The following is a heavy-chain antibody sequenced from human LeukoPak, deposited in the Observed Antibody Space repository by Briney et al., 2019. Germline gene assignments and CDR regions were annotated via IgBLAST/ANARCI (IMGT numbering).Heavy chain of an antibody. CDR2: ISGGGDIT. V-gene: IGHV3-23*01. Sequence: GGSLRLSCAASGFNFANHAMSCVRQTPGKGLEWVSAISGGGDITYYADSVRGRFTISRDNSKDTLFLQMHSLRPGDTAVYYCAKLTTSWGQGTLVTVSS. J-gene: IGHJ4*02. D-gene: IGHD4-11*01. CDR1: GFNFANHA. CDR3: AKLTTS.